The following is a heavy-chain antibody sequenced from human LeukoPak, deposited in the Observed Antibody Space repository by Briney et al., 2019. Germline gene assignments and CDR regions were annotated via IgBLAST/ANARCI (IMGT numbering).Heavy chain of an antibody. D-gene: IGHD2-2*01. CDR2: IYYSGST. Sequence: PSETLSLTCTVSGGSISSYYWSWIRQPPGKGLEWIGYIYYSGSTNYNPSLKSRVTISVDTSKNQFSLKLSSVTAADTAVYYCARGNIVVVPAAITSPSYGMDVWGQGTTVTVSS. J-gene: IGHJ6*02. CDR3: ARGNIVVVPAAITSPSYGMDV. V-gene: IGHV4-59*12. CDR1: GGSISSYY.